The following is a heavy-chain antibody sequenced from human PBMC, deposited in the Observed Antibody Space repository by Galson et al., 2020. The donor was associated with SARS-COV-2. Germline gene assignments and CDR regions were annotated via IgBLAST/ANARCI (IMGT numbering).Heavy chain of an antibody. D-gene: IGHD6-19*01. J-gene: IGHJ5*02. Sequence: ETLSLTCTVSGGSIRSSNYYWGWIRQPPGKGLEWIGSVYNSGSIHYSPSLQSRVTISVDTSKNQFSLNLSSVTAADTAMYYCARDATSSGWYNWFDPWGQGTLVTVSS. CDR3: ARDATSSGWYNWFDP. CDR2: VYNSGSI. V-gene: IGHV4-39*07. CDR1: GGSIRSSNYY.